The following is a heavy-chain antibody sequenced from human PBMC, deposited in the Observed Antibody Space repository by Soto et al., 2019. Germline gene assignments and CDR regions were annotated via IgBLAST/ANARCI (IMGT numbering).Heavy chain of an antibody. D-gene: IGHD3-22*01. CDR2: IYSGGST. J-gene: IGHJ4*02. CDR3: ARAPGSSGYSDYFDY. CDR1: GFTVSSSY. Sequence: EVQLVESGGSLIQPGASLRLSCAASGFTVSSSYMSWVRQAPGQGLEWVLVIYSGGSTYYADSVKGRFTISRDNSKNTLYLQMNSMRAEDTAVYYCARAPGSSGYSDYFDYWGQGTLVTVSS. V-gene: IGHV3-53*01.